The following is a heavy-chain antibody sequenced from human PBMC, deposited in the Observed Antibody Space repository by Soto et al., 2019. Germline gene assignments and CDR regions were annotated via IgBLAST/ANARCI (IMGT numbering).Heavy chain of an antibody. CDR1: GVSVSSNSAA. D-gene: IGHD1-1*01. V-gene: IGHV6-1*01. Sequence: QVQLQASGPGLVKPSQTLSLTCAISGVSVSSNSAAWNGIRLSPSRGLEWLARTYYRSRWYNDYAVSVRSRMTVNPDTSKTPFSLQLTSVTPDDTSVYFWAGTTAHQWYYMDVWGKGPTVTVSS. J-gene: IGHJ6*03. CDR2: TYYRSRWYN. CDR3: AGTTAHQWYYMDV.